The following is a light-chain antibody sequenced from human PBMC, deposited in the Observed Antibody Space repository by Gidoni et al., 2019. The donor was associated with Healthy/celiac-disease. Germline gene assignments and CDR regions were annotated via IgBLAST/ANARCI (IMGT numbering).Light chain of an antibody. CDR2: KDS. Sequence: SYELTQPPSVSVSPGQTARITCSGDALPKQYAYWYQQKPGQAPVLVIYKDSERPSGIPARFSGSSSGTTVTLTISGVHAEDEADYYCQSADSSVTYLVVFGGGTKLTVL. CDR1: ALPKQY. V-gene: IGLV3-25*03. J-gene: IGLJ2*01. CDR3: QSADSSVTYLVV.